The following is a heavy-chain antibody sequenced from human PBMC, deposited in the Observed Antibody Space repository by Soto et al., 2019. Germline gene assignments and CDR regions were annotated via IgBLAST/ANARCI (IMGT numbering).Heavy chain of an antibody. CDR2: FDPEDGET. CDR3: TTSLELPLGTDV. J-gene: IGHJ6*02. V-gene: IGHV1-24*01. D-gene: IGHD1-7*01. CDR1: GYTLTELS. Sequence: ASVKVSCKVSGYTLTELSMHWVRQAPGKGLEWMGSFDPEDGETIYTQTFQGRLTLTGDTSTDTAHMELSRLRSEDTAVYYCTTSLELPLGTDVWGQGTTVTVSS.